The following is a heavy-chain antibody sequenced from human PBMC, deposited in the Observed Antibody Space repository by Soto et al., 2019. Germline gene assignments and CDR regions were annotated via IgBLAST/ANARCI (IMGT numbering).Heavy chain of an antibody. CDR1: GGSISSYY. V-gene: IGHV4-59*01. Sequence: PSETLSLTCTVSGGSISSYYWSWIRQPPGKGLEWIGYIYYSGITNYNPSLKSRVTISVDTSKNQFSLKLNSVTAADTAVYYCARDLWGYCGADCYPLDVWGQGTTVTVSS. CDR3: ARDLWGYCGADCYPLDV. D-gene: IGHD2-21*02. CDR2: IYYSGIT. J-gene: IGHJ6*02.